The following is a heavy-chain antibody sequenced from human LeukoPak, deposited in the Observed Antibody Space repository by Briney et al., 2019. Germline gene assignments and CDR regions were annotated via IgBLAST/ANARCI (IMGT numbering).Heavy chain of an antibody. CDR3: VRVYSGSPDPAY. J-gene: IGHJ4*02. D-gene: IGHD1-26*01. V-gene: IGHV3-21*01. Sequence: GGSLRLSCAASGFTFSSYSMNWVRQAPGKGLEWVSSISSSSNSYIYYADSVQGRFTISRGNAKNSLYLEMNSPRADDTAVYYCVRVYSGSPDPAYWGQGTLVTVSS. CDR2: ISSSSNSYI. CDR1: GFTFSSYS.